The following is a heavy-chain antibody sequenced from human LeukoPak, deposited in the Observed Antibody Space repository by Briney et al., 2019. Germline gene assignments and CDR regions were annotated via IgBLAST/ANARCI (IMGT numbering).Heavy chain of an antibody. Sequence: SQTVSLTCAVSGGSISSGGYSWSWIRQPPGKGLEWIGYIYHSGSTYYNPSLKSRVTISVDRSKNQFSLKLSSVPAADTAVYYCARGLLWFGEFTYYFDYWGQGTLVTVSS. CDR3: ARGLLWFGEFTYYFDY. V-gene: IGHV4-30-2*01. CDR2: IYHSGST. D-gene: IGHD3-10*01. CDR1: GGSISSGGYS. J-gene: IGHJ4*02.